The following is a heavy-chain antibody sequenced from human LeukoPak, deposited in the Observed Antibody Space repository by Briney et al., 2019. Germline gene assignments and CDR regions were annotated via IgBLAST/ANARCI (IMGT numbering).Heavy chain of an antibody. Sequence: GGSLRLSCAASGFIFSDYYMSWIRQAPGKGLEWLSFISSGGSTIYYADSVKGRFTMSRDNAQTSLYLQMHSLRAEDTAVYYCAELGITMIGGVWGKGTPVTISS. CDR1: GFIFSDYY. J-gene: IGHJ6*04. CDR2: ISSGGSTI. D-gene: IGHD3-10*02. CDR3: AELGITMIGGV. V-gene: IGHV3-11*04.